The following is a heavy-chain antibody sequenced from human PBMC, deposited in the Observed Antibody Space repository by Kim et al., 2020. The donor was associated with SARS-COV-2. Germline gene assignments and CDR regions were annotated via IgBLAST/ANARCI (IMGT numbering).Heavy chain of an antibody. CDR2: INHSGST. V-gene: IGHV4-34*01. CDR3: ARNRKRGGLEP. CDR1: GGSFSGYY. J-gene: IGHJ1*01. D-gene: IGHD3-10*01. Sequence: SETLSLTCAVYGGSFSGYYWSWIRQPPGKGLEWIGEINHSGSTNYNPSLKSRVTISVDTSKNQFSLKLSSVTAADTAVYYCARNRKRGGLEPWCQGTLDT.